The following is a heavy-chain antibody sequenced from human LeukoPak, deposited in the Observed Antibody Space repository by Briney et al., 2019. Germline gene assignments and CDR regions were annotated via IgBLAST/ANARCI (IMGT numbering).Heavy chain of an antibody. D-gene: IGHD3-22*01. CDR3: AILLAHYYDSSRYSH. CDR2: INPNSGGT. Sequence: GASVKVTCKASGYTFTGYYMHWVRQAPGQGLEWMGWINPNSGGTNYAQKFQGRVTMTRDTSISTAYMELSRLRPDDTAVYYCAILLAHYYDSSRYSHWGQGTLATVSS. V-gene: IGHV1-2*02. J-gene: IGHJ1*01. CDR1: GYTFTGYY.